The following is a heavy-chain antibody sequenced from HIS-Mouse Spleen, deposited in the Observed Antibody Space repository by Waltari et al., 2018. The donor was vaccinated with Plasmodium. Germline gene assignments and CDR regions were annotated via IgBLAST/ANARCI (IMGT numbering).Heavy chain of an antibody. CDR1: GGSFSGYY. CDR2: INHSGRT. Sequence: QVQLQQWGAGLLKPSETLSLTCAVYGGSFSGYYWSWIRQPPGKGMEWIGEINHSGRTNYNPALKGRGTISVDTAKNQFSLRLSSVTAADTAVYYCASSGSGSYYYWGQGTLVTVSS. D-gene: IGHD3-10*01. V-gene: IGHV4-34*01. CDR3: ASSGSGSYYY. J-gene: IGHJ4*02.